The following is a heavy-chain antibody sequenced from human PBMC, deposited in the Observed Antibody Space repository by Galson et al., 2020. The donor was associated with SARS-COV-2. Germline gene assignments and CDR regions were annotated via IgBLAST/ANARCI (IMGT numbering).Heavy chain of an antibody. J-gene: IGHJ4*02. D-gene: IGHD4-17*01. CDR1: GFTFSRYW. CDR3: ARDYGSDYGFDY. V-gene: IGHV3-74*01. Sequence: GESLKISCAVSGFTFSRYWMHWVRQRPGKGLVCVSRIHSDGRITRYADSVKGRFTISRDSAKNTVYLQMNSLRAEDTAVYYCARDYGSDYGFDYWGQGTLVTVSS. CDR2: IHSDGRIT.